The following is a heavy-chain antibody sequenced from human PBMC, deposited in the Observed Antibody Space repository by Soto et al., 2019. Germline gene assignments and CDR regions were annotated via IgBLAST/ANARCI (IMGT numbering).Heavy chain of an antibody. CDR1: GYTFTSYG. CDR3: ARDGEWELLLKQSHNWFDP. D-gene: IGHD1-26*01. J-gene: IGHJ5*02. Sequence: GASVKVSCKASGYTFTSYGISWVRQAPGQGLEWMGWISAYNGNTNYAQKLQGRVTMTTDTSTSTAYMELRSLRSDDTAVYYCARDGEWELLLKQSHNWFDPWGQGTLVTVSS. CDR2: ISAYNGNT. V-gene: IGHV1-18*01.